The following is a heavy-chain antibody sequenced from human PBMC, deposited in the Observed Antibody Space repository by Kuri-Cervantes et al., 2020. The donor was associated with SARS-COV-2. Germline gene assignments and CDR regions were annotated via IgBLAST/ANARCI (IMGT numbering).Heavy chain of an antibody. CDR2: IYSGGST. CDR1: GFTFDDYG. CDR3: ARDLKYCSGGSCYSSWYFDL. Sequence: GGSLRLSCAASGFTFDDYGMSWVRQAPGKGLEWVSVIYSGGSTYYADSVKGRFTISRHNSKNTLYLQMNSLRAEDTAVYYCARDLKYCSGGSCYSSWYFDLWGRGTLVTVSS. V-gene: IGHV3-53*04. D-gene: IGHD2-15*01. J-gene: IGHJ2*01.